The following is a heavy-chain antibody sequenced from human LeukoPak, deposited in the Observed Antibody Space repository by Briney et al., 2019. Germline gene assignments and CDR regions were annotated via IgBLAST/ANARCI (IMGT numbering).Heavy chain of an antibody. V-gene: IGHV4-34*01. J-gene: IGHJ3*02. D-gene: IGHD1-7*01. CDR2: INHSGST. Sequence: PSETLSLTCAVYGGSFSGYYWSWIRQPPGKGLEWIGEINHSGSTNYNPSLKSRVTISVDTSKNQFSLKLSSVTAADTAVYYCARPPYNWSYDAFDIWGQGTMVTVSS. CDR3: ARPPYNWSYDAFDI. CDR1: GGSFSGYY.